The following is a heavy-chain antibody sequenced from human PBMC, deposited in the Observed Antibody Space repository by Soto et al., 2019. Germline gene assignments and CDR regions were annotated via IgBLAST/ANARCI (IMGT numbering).Heavy chain of an antibody. CDR1: GFTFSSYA. Sequence: QVQLVESGGGVVQPGRSLRLSCAASGFTFSSYAMHWVRQPPGKGLEWVAVISYDGSNKYYADSVKGRFTISRDNSKNTLYLQMNSLRAEDTAVYYCAREGLRARYFDYWGQGTLVTVSS. V-gene: IGHV3-30-3*01. J-gene: IGHJ4*02. CDR3: AREGLRARYFDY. D-gene: IGHD2-15*01. CDR2: ISYDGSNK.